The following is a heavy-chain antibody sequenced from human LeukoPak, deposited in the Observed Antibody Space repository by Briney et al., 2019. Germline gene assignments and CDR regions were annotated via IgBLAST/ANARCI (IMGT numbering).Heavy chain of an antibody. Sequence: GGSLRLSCAASGFTFSSYAMHWVRQAPGKGLEWVAVISYDGSNKYYADSVKGRFTISRDNSKNTLYLQMNSLRAEDTAVYCCASYYGSGTVDYWGQGTLVTVSS. CDR3: ASYYGSGTVDY. V-gene: IGHV3-30-3*01. CDR2: ISYDGSNK. CDR1: GFTFSSYA. J-gene: IGHJ4*02. D-gene: IGHD3-10*01.